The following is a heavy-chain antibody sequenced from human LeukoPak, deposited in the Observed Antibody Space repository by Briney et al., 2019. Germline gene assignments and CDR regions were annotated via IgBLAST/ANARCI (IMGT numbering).Heavy chain of an antibody. J-gene: IGHJ4*02. CDR1: GFTFSSYW. CDR2: INSDGSIT. CDR3: AREGVDFDY. V-gene: IGHV3-74*01. Sequence: QPGGSLRLSCAASGFTFSSYWMHWVRQAPGKGLGWGSRINSDGSITTYADSVKGRVTISRDNAKNTLYLQMNSLRAEDTGVYYCAREGVDFDYWGQGTLVTVSS.